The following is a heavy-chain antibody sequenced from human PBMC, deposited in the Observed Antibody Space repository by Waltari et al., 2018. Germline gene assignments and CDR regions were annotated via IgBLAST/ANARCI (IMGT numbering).Heavy chain of an antibody. CDR2: IYSGGST. V-gene: IGHV3-53*01. D-gene: IGHD5-18*01. J-gene: IGHJ6*02. CDR3: ARDVIYSDGGMDV. Sequence: EVQLVESGGGLIQPGGSLRLSCAASGFTVSSNYMSWVRQAPGKGLEWVSVIYSGGSTYYADSVKGRFTISRDNSKNTLYLQMNSLRAEDTAVYYCARDVIYSDGGMDVWGQGTTVTVSS. CDR1: GFTVSSNY.